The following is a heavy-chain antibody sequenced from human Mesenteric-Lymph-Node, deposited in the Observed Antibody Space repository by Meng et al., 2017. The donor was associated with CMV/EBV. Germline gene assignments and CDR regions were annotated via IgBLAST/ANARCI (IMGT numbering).Heavy chain of an antibody. CDR3: ARGSYFYASGAY. CDR2: ISSNGDSI. V-gene: IGHV3-11*01. Sequence: GESLKISCAASGFSFNDFYMSWIRQAPGKGLEWVSSISSNGDSIYYADSLKGRFAISRDNTKNSLFLQMNSLRVEDTAFYYCARGSYFYASGAYWGQGALVTVSS. CDR1: GFSFNDFY. J-gene: IGHJ4*02. D-gene: IGHD3-10*01.